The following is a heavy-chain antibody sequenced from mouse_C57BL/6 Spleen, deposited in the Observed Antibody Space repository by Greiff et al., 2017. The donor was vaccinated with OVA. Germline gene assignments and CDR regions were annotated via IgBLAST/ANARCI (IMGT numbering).Heavy chain of an antibody. J-gene: IGHJ2*01. V-gene: IGHV5-9*01. Sequence: EVKLVESGGGLVKPGGSLKLSCAASGFTFSSYTMSWVRQTPEKRLEWVATISGGGGNTYYPDSVKGRFTISRDNAKNTLYLQMSSLRSEDTALYYCARQFYSNYFDYWGQGTTLTVSS. CDR3: ARQFYSNYFDY. CDR1: GFTFSSYT. D-gene: IGHD2-5*01. CDR2: ISGGGGNT.